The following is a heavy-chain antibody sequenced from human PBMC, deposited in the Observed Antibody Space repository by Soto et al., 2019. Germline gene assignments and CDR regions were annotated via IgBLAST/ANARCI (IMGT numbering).Heavy chain of an antibody. CDR3: ARDRADCSGGSCPYFDY. CDR1: GGSISSGGYY. Sequence: SETLSLTCTVSGGSISSGGYYWSWIRQHPGKGLEWIGYIYYSGSTYYNPSLKSRVTISVDTSKNQFSLKLSSVTAADTAVYYCARDRADCSGGSCPYFDYWGQGTLVTVSS. J-gene: IGHJ4*02. CDR2: IYYSGST. V-gene: IGHV4-31*03. D-gene: IGHD2-15*01.